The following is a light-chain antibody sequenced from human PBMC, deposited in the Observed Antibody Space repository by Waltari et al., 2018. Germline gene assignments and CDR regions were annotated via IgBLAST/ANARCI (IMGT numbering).Light chain of an antibody. CDR2: KAS. CDR1: QSISDW. Sequence: DIQMTQSPSTLSASVGARVTITCRASQSISDWLAWYQQKPGKAPKLLIYKASSLESGVPSRFSGSGSGTEFTLTISSLQPDDFETYYCQPYNSYSIMFGQGTRLEIK. J-gene: IGKJ5*01. V-gene: IGKV1-5*03. CDR3: QPYNSYSIM.